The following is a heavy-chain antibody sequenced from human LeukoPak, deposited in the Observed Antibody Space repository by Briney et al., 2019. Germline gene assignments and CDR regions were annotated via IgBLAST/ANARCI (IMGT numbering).Heavy chain of an antibody. CDR3: AKDRETYEYTFDY. D-gene: IGHD6-6*01. V-gene: IGHV3-33*06. CDR1: GFIFSTYG. CDR2: MWYDGSKD. Sequence: GGSLRLSCAASGFIFSTYGIHWVRQAPGKGLGWVAVMWYDGSKDYYADSVKGRFTISRDTSKNTLYLQMNNLRAEDTAVYYCAKDRETYEYTFDYWGQGTLVTVSS. J-gene: IGHJ4*02.